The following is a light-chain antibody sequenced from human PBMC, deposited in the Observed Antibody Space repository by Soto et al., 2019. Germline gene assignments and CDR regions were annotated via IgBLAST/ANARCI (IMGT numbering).Light chain of an antibody. CDR3: QQRT. CDR2: DAS. CDR1: QSVSRY. J-gene: IGKJ5*01. V-gene: IGKV3-11*01. Sequence: IVFTPSPATLSLSPGEKTTLSCRASQSVSRYLAWYQQKSGQAPRLLIYDASNRATGIPARFSGSGSGTDFTLTISSLEPEDFAVYYCQQRTFGQGTRLEIK.